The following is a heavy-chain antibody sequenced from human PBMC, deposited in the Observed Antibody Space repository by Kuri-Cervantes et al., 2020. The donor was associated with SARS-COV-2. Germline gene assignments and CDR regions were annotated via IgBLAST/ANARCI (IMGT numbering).Heavy chain of an antibody. Sequence: GGSLRLSCAASGFTFSSYAMHWVRQAPGKGLEYVSAISSNGGSTYYANSVTGRFTISRDNSKNTLYLQMGSLRAEDMAVYYCARGARPYYYYYYMDVWGKGTTVTVSS. CDR3: ARGARPYYYYYYMDV. V-gene: IGHV3-64*01. CDR1: GFTFSSYA. CDR2: ISSNGGST. J-gene: IGHJ6*03.